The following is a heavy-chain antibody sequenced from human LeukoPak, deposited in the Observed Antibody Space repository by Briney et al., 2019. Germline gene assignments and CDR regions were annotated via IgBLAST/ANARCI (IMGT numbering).Heavy chain of an antibody. CDR2: IKHSGST. Sequence: PSETLSLTCAVYGGSFSGYYSSWIRQPPGRGLGWIGEIKHSGSTNYNPSLKSQVTISVDTSKNQFSLKLSSVTAADTAVYYCARVQRGYSYGYNGMDVWGQGTRVSVSS. V-gene: IGHV4-34*01. CDR3: ARVQRGYSYGYNGMDV. CDR1: GGSFSGYY. D-gene: IGHD5-18*01. J-gene: IGHJ6*02.